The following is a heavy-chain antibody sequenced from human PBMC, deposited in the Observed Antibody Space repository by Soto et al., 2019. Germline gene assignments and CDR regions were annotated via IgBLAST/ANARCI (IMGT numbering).Heavy chain of an antibody. Sequence: GGSLRLSCAASGFSFSSYWMHWVRQAPGKGLVWVSRINSDGIGTSYADSVKGRFTISRDNAKNTLYLQMNSLRAEDTAVYYCAKDIVVVPAAGAWFDPWGQGTLVTVS. J-gene: IGHJ5*02. CDR2: INSDGIGT. V-gene: IGHV3-74*01. CDR3: AKDIVVVPAAGAWFDP. D-gene: IGHD2-2*01. CDR1: GFSFSSYW.